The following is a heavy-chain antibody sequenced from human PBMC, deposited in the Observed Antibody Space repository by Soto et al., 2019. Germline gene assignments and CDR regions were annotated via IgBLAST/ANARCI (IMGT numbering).Heavy chain of an antibody. CDR2: INPSGGST. Sequence: ASVKVSCKASGYTFTSYYMHRVRQAPGQGLEWMGIINPSGGSTSYAQKFQGRVTMTRDTSTSTVYMELSSLRSEDTAVYYCARALWADPIDYWGQGTLVTVSS. V-gene: IGHV1-46*01. CDR3: ARALWADPIDY. D-gene: IGHD6-19*01. J-gene: IGHJ4*02. CDR1: GYTFTSYY.